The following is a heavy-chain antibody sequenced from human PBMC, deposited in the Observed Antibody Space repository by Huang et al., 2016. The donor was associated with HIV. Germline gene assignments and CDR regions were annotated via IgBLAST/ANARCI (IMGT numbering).Heavy chain of an antibody. CDR2: VNPNRGGT. CDR3: AAGVVPAADYYYYYGMDV. Sequence: QVQLVQSGAEVKKPGASVKVSCKASGYTFTGYYMHWGRQAPGQGLEWMGWVNPNRGGTNYAQKFQGRVTMTRDTSISTAYMELSRLRSDDTAVYYCAAGVVPAADYYYYYGMDVWGQGTTVTVSS. D-gene: IGHD2-2*01. V-gene: IGHV1-2*02. CDR1: GYTFTGYY. J-gene: IGHJ6*02.